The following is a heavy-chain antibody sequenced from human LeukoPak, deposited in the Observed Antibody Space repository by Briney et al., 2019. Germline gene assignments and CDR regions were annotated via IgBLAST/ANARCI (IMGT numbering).Heavy chain of an antibody. CDR1: GGSFSGYY. V-gene: IGHV4-34*01. CDR3: ARGRRVGAIDY. Sequence: PSETLSLTCAVYGGSFSGYYWSWIRQPPGKGLEWIGEINHSGSTNYNPSLKSRVTISVDTSKNQFSLELSSVTAADTAVYYCARGRRVGAIDYWGQGTLVTVSS. J-gene: IGHJ4*02. D-gene: IGHD1-26*01. CDR2: INHSGST.